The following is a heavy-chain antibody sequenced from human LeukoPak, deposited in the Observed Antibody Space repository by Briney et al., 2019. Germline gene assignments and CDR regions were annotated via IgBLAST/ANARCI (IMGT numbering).Heavy chain of an antibody. Sequence: GGSLRLSCAASGFTFSSYSMNWVRQAPGKGLEWVSSISSSSSYIYYADSVKGRFTISRDNAKNSLYLQMNSLRAEDTAVYYCAKEVELLPFDHWGQGTLVTVSS. V-gene: IGHV3-21*01. CDR1: GFTFSSYS. J-gene: IGHJ4*02. CDR2: ISSSSSYI. D-gene: IGHD6-6*01. CDR3: AKEVELLPFDH.